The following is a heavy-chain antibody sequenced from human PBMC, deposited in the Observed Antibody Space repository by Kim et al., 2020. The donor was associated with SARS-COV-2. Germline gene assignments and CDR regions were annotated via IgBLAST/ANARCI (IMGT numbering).Heavy chain of an antibody. CDR3: ARKGGYGGKDKFFDY. Sequence: ASVKVSCKASGYTFTGYYMHWVRQAPGQGLEWIGWINPNSGGTNYAQKFQGRVTMTRDTSISTAYMELSRLRSDDTAVYYCARKGGYGGKDKFFDYWGQGTLVTVSS. D-gene: IGHD2-15*01. CDR1: GYTFTGYY. J-gene: IGHJ4*02. CDR2: INPNSGGT. V-gene: IGHV1-2*02.